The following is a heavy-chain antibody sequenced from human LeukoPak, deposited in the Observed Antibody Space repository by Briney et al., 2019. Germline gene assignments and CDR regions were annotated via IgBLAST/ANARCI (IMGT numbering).Heavy chain of an antibody. J-gene: IGHJ6*03. D-gene: IGHD2-2*01. CDR2: IYTSWST. Sequence: SETLSLTCTVSGGSISSGSYYWSWIRQPAGKGLEWIERIYTSWSTNYNPSLKSRVSISIDTSKNQFSLKLSSVTAADTAVYYCARGVGSSSRVRYSYMDVWGKGTTVTVSS. CDR1: GGSISSGSYY. V-gene: IGHV4-61*02. CDR3: ARGVGSSSRVRYSYMDV.